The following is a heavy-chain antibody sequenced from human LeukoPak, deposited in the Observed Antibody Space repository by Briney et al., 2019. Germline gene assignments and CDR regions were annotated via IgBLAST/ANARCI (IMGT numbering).Heavy chain of an antibody. CDR3: ARRSYGSGIDAFDI. CDR1: GYNFTTYW. V-gene: IGHV5-51*01. D-gene: IGHD3-10*01. Sequence: GESLKISCEGSGYNFTTYWIGWVRQMPGKGLEWMGIIYTVDSDTRYSPSFQGQVTISADKSISTAYLQWRSLKASDTAMYYCARRSYGSGIDAFDIWGQGTMVTVSS. J-gene: IGHJ3*02. CDR2: IYTVDSDT.